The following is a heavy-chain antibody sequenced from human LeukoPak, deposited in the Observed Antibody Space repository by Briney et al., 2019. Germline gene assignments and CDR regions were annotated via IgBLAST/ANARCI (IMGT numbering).Heavy chain of an antibody. D-gene: IGHD1-7*01. Sequence: PGRSLRLSCTASGFTFGDYAMSWVRQAPGKGLEWVASITPDGSGDYYMDSVKGRFTISRDNAENSLYLQMNSLGAEDTAVYYCARLMGTVTTYDYWGQGTLVTVSS. CDR2: ITPDGSGD. CDR1: GFTFGDYA. J-gene: IGHJ4*02. V-gene: IGHV3-7*01. CDR3: ARLMGTVTTYDY.